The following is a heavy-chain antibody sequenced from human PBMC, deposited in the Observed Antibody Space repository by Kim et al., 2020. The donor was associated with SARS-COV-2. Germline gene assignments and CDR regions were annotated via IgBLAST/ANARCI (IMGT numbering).Heavy chain of an antibody. V-gene: IGHV3-30*18. J-gene: IGHJ4*02. Sequence: GGSLRLSCAASGFIFSSYGMHWVRQAPGKGLEWVAVVSYDGSNTYYGDSVKGRFTISRDNSKNTLYLQMNSLRAEDTAVYYCAKDLRATNYYGLGSSPLQTWGQGTLVTVSS. CDR3: AKDLRATNYYGLGSSPLQT. D-gene: IGHD3-10*01. CDR1: GFIFSSYG. CDR2: VSYDGSNT.